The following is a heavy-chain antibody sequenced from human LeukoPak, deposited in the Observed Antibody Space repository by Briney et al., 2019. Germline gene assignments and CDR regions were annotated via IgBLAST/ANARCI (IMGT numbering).Heavy chain of an antibody. J-gene: IGHJ4*02. Sequence: PGGSLRLSCAASGFTFDDYAMHWVRQAPGKGPEWVSGISWNSGSIGYADSVKGRFTISRDNAKNSLYLQMNSLRAEDTALYYCATSKFPDIVGAILDYWGQGTLVTVSS. CDR3: ATSKFPDIVGAILDY. D-gene: IGHD1-26*01. CDR1: GFTFDDYA. CDR2: ISWNSGSI. V-gene: IGHV3-9*01.